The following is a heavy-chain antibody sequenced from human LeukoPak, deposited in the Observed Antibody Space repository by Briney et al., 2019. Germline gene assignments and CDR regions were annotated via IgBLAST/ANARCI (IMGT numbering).Heavy chain of an antibody. V-gene: IGHV1-69*04. J-gene: IGHJ1*01. CDR1: GGTFSSYA. CDR2: IIPILGIA. CDR3: ARDRPGIAAAGTRRAEYFQH. Sequence: SVKVSCKASGGTFSSYAISWVRQAPGQGLEWMGRIIPILGIANYAQKFQGRVTITADKSTSTAYMELSSLRSEDTAVYYCARDRPGIAAAGTRRAEYFQHWGQGTLVTVSS. D-gene: IGHD6-13*01.